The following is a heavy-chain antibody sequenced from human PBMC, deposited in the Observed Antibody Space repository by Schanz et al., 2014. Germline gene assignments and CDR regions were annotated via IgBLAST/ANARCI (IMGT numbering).Heavy chain of an antibody. D-gene: IGHD4-17*01. CDR1: GFTFNNYG. Sequence: VQLVESGGGLVQPGGSLRLSCVASGFTFNNYGMHWVRQAPGKGLGWVAVIWHDGSGKYYADSVKGRFTISRDNSKNTLYLQVNSLRAEDTAVYYCVRDLGGDQTDYWGQGTLVTVSS. V-gene: IGHV3-33*01. J-gene: IGHJ4*02. CDR3: VRDLGGDQTDY. CDR2: IWHDGSGK.